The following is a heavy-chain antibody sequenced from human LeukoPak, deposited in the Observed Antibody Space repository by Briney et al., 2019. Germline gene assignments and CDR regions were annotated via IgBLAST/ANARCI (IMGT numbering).Heavy chain of an antibody. V-gene: IGHV3-48*03. J-gene: IGHJ6*03. CDR3: ARDFGYCTNGVCYLVDYYYYYMDV. Sequence: GGSLRLSCAASGFTFSSYEMNWVRQAPGKGLEWVSYISSSGSTIYYADSVKGRFTISRDNAKNSLYLQMNSLRAEDTAVYYCARDFGYCTNGVCYLVDYYYYYMDVWGKGTTVTVSS. CDR2: ISSSGSTI. D-gene: IGHD2-8*01. CDR1: GFTFSSYE.